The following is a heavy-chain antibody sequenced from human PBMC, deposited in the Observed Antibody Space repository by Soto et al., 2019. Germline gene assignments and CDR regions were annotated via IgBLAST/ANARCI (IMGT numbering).Heavy chain of an antibody. Sequence: GESLKISCKGSGYSFTGYWISWVRQIPGKGLEWLVRIDPSDSYTNYSPSFQVHVTISADKSIGTAYLQWSSLKASDTAMYYCASKAGDYDSSGYHSYYGMDVLRQGTTVTVYS. J-gene: IGHJ6*01. V-gene: IGHV5-10-1*01. D-gene: IGHD3-22*01. CDR3: ASKAGDYDSSGYHSYYGMDV. CDR2: IDPSDSYT. CDR1: GYSFTGYW.